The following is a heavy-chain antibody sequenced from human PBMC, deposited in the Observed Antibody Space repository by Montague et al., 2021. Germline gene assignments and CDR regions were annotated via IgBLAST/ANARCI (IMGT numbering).Heavy chain of an antibody. D-gene: IGHD2-2*03. CDR2: VFYIGAT. CDR1: GSSIIGWY. CDR3: ASWMH. V-gene: IGHV4-59*01. Sequence: SETLSLTCSVSGSSIIGWYWSWIRQPPGKGLEWIGSVFYIGATNYNPSLKSRVTMSSDTSKNQVSLKVNFVTAADTAVYYCASWMHWGQGKLVTVSS. J-gene: IGHJ4*02.